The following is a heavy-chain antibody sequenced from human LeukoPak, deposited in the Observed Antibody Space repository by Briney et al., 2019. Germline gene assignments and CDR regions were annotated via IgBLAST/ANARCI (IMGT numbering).Heavy chain of an antibody. J-gene: IGHJ2*01. D-gene: IGHD3-22*01. V-gene: IGHV3-66*01. Sequence: GGSLRLSCAASGFIVSNKYMNWVRQAPGKGLEWVSIIYADYSTHYADSVKGRFTISRDNSKNTIYLQMNSLRAEDTAVYYCGRDAYDSSGYFDLWGRGTLVTVSS. CDR2: IYADYST. CDR1: GFIVSNKY. CDR3: GRDAYDSSGYFDL.